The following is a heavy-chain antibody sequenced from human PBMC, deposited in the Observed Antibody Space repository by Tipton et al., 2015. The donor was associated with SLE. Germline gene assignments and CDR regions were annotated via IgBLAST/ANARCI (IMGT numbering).Heavy chain of an antibody. CDR3: ARGPITILAPGDAFDI. Sequence: TLSLTCTVSGGSISSHYWSWIRQPPGKGLEWIGYIYYSGSTNYNPSLKSRVTISVDTSKNQFSLKLSSVTAADTAVYYCARGPITILAPGDAFDIWGQGTMVTVSS. CDR2: IYYSGST. V-gene: IGHV4-59*11. CDR1: GGSISSHY. J-gene: IGHJ3*02. D-gene: IGHD3-3*01.